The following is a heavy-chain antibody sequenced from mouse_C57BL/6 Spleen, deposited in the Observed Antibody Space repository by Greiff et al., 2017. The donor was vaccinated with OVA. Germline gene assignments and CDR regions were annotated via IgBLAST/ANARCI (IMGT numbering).Heavy chain of an antibody. V-gene: IGHV1-26*01. J-gene: IGHJ2*01. Sequence: VQLQQSGPELVKPGASVKISCKASGYTFTDYYMNWVKQSHGKSLEWIGDINPNNGGTSYNQKFKGKATLTVDKSSSTAYMELRSLTSEDSAVYYCAKSKVVTTISYFDDWGQGTTLTVSS. CDR1: GYTFTDYY. CDR2: INPNNGGT. CDR3: AKSKVVTTISYFDD. D-gene: IGHD2-3*01.